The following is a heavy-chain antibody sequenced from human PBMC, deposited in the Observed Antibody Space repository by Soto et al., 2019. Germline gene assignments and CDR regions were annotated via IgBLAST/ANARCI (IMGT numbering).Heavy chain of an antibody. D-gene: IGHD2-8*01. CDR1: GYTFTGNY. CDR2: IHPHSGAT. V-gene: IGHV1-2*04. Sequence: QVQLVQSGAEVKKPGASVKVSCEATGYTFTGNYLHWVRQAPGQGLEWMGWIHPHSGATKYAQKFQGWVTMTRDTVHRTAYLDSSNPKSNGTAGYFLVREGCGPTYGWFDPWGQGTLVTVSS. CDR3: VREGCGPTYGWFDP. J-gene: IGHJ5*02.